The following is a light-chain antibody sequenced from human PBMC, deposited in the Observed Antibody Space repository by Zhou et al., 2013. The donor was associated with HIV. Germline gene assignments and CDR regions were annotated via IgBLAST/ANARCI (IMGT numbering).Light chain of an antibody. J-gene: IGKJ1*01. CDR1: QTVHTN. Sequence: EIVMTQSPATLSVSPGERATLSCRASQTVHTNLAWYQHKVGLAPKLLIFAASTRATGVPARFSGGGSGTDFTLTISSLQPEDVATYYCQKYNSAPRTFGQGTKVEIK. V-gene: IGKV3-15*01. CDR3: QKYNSAPRT. CDR2: AAS.